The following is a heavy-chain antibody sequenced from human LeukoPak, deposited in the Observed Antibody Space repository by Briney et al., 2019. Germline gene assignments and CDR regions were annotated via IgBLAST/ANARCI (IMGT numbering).Heavy chain of an antibody. CDR1: GYTFTGYS. CDR3: AIVMITFGGVIDP. CDR2: INPNSGGT. V-gene: IGHV1-2*02. D-gene: IGHD3-16*01. J-gene: IGHJ5*02. Sequence: ASVKVSCKASGYTFTGYSMHWVRQAPGQGLEWMGWINPNSGGTNYAQKFQGRVTMTRDTSISTAYMELSRLRSDDTAVYYCAIVMITFGGVIDPWGQGTLVTVSS.